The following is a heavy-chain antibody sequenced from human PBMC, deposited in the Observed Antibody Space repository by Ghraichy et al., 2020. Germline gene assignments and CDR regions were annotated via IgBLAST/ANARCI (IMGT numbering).Heavy chain of an antibody. CDR1: GDSIDSSGYY. J-gene: IGHJ4*02. CDR3: ATHRVVRGDFDS. Sequence: SQTLSLTCAVSGDSIDSSGYYWGWIRQSPGKGLEWIGSIFYSGNTYYDPSLKSRVAISVDTSKNQFSLKLSSVIAADTAVYYCATHRVVRGDFDSWGQGTLVIVSS. V-gene: IGHV4-39*01. CDR2: IFYSGNT. D-gene: IGHD3-10*01.